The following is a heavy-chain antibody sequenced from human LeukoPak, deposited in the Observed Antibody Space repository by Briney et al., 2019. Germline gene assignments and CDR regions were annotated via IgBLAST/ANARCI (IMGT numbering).Heavy chain of an antibody. D-gene: IGHD4/OR15-4a*01. J-gene: IGHJ5*02. CDR2: IYYSGST. Sequence: SETLSLTCTVSSGSISSYYWSWIRQPPGKGLEWIGYIYYSGSTNYNPSLKSRVTISVDTSKNQFSLKLSSVTAADTAVYYCAREINLTWFDPWGQGTLVTVSS. CDR1: SGSISSYY. CDR3: AREINLTWFDP. V-gene: IGHV4-59*01.